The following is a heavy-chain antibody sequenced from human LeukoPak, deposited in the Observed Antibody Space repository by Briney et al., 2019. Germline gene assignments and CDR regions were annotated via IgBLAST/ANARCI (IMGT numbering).Heavy chain of an antibody. CDR3: ARDAYYYDSSGYYRFDY. D-gene: IGHD3-22*01. Sequence: SETLSPTCTVSGGSISSSSYYWGWIRQPPGKGLEWIGSIYYSGSTYYNPSLKSRVTISVDTSKNQFSLKLSSVTAADTAVYYCARDAYYYDSSGYYRFDYWGQGTLVTVSS. J-gene: IGHJ4*02. V-gene: IGHV4-39*07. CDR2: IYYSGST. CDR1: GGSISSSSYY.